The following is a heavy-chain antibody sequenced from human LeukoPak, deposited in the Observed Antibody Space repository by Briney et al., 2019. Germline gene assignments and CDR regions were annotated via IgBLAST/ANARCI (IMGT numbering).Heavy chain of an antibody. CDR3: ARYRNYYDSSGYYYVEYFQH. Sequence: ASVKVSCKASGYTFTGYYMHWVRQAPGQGLEWMGWINPNSGGTNYAQKFQGRVTMTRDTSISTAYMELSRLRSDDTAVYYCARYRNYYDSSGYYYVEYFQHWVQGTLVTVSS. D-gene: IGHD3-22*01. V-gene: IGHV1-2*02. CDR1: GYTFTGYY. J-gene: IGHJ1*01. CDR2: INPNSGGT.